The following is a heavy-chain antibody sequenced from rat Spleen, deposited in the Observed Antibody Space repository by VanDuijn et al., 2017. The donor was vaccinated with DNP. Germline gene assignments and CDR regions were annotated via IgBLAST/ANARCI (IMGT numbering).Heavy chain of an antibody. D-gene: IGHD3-1*01. CDR2: ITPSGGST. Sequence: EVQLVESGGDLVQPGRSLKLSCVASGFTFNNYWMTWIRQVPGKGLEWVASITPSGGSTYYRDSVKGRFTISRDDAKSSLYLQMNSLKSEDTATYYCARGSTSIYWYFDFWGPGTMVTVSS. J-gene: IGHJ1*01. CDR3: ARGSTSIYWYFDF. V-gene: IGHV5-31*01. CDR1: GFTFNNYW.